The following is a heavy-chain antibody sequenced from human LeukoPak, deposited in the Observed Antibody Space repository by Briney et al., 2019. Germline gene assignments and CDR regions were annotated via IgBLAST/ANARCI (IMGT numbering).Heavy chain of an antibody. V-gene: IGHV4-31*03. CDR3: ARGPVVIPAALVGRSFDP. CDR2: IYYSGST. J-gene: IGHJ5*02. Sequence: PSETLSLTCTVSGGSISSGGYYWSWIRQHPGKGLEWIGYIYYSGSTYYNPSLKSRVTISVDTSKNQFSLKLSSVTAADTAVYYCARGPVVIPAALVGRSFDPWGQGTLVTVSS. D-gene: IGHD2-2*01. CDR1: GGSISSGGYY.